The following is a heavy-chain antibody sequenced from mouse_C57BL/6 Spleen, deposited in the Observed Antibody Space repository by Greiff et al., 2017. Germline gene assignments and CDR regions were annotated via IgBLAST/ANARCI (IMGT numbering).Heavy chain of an antibody. CDR1: GYTFTSYG. Sequence: VQLQESGAELARPGASVKLSCKASGYTFTSYGISWVKQRTGQGLEWIGEIYPRSGNTYYNEKFKGKATLTADKSSSTAYMELRSLTSEDSAVYFCARLGIGSSYYAMDYWGQGTSVTVSS. J-gene: IGHJ4*01. CDR2: IYPRSGNT. V-gene: IGHV1-81*01. CDR3: ARLGIGSSYYAMDY. D-gene: IGHD1-1*01.